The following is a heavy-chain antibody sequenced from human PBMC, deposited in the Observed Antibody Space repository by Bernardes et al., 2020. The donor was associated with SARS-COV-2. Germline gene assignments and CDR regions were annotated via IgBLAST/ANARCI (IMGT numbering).Heavy chain of an antibody. CDR1: GFTFTHYG. D-gene: IGHD2-21*01. V-gene: IGHV3-48*02. CDR3: ARDTEGDEEFDF. Sequence: GGSLRLSGAVSGFTFTHYGITWVRHAPGKGLDFVSHINFPSANILYGDAVKGRFTISRDNAENSLYLQMNHLRDDDSAVYYCARDTEGDEEFDFWGQGTLVTVSS. J-gene: IGHJ4*02. CDR2: INFPSANI.